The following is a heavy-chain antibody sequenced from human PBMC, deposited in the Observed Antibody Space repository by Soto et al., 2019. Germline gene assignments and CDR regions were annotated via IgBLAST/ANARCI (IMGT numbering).Heavy chain of an antibody. J-gene: IGHJ3*02. CDR3: ARDHRVGSGSFPEAFDI. D-gene: IGHD5-12*01. V-gene: IGHV4-31*03. Sequence: SSEPLYLAFTGSGYSISIGNYYWSWISQHPGKGLEWIAYMSYSGTTYYNPSLKTRVIISLDTSTNQFSLKLSSVTAEDTAIYYCARDHRVGSGSFPEAFDIWGQGTMVTVSS. CDR1: GYSISIGNYY. CDR2: MSYSGTT.